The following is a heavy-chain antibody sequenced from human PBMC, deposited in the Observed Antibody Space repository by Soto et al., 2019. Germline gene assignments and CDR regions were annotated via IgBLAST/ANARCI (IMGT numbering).Heavy chain of an antibody. D-gene: IGHD6-13*01. CDR2: ISAYNGNT. Sequence: SVKVHRKASGYTFTSYVFSWVRQEPEQGHEWMGWISAYNGNTNYAQKLQGRVTMTTDTSTSTAYMELRSLRSVDIAVYYCAREGSSCYSWFDPWGQGTLVTVSS. CDR1: GYTFTSYV. J-gene: IGHJ5*02. CDR3: AREGSSCYSWFDP. V-gene: IGHV1-18*03.